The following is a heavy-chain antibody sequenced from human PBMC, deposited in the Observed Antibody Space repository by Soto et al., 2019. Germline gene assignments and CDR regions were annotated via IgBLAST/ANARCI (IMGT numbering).Heavy chain of an antibody. CDR2: IYYSGST. J-gene: IGHJ5*02. CDR3: ARDHYGSGSPMSP. D-gene: IGHD3-10*01. Sequence: QVQLQESGPGLVKPSETLSLTCTVSGGSISSYYWSWIRQPPGKGLEWIGYIYYSGSTNYNPSLKSRVTITVDPSKNQFSLKLSSVTAADTAVNYCARDHYGSGSPMSPWGQGTLVTVSS. V-gene: IGHV4-59*01. CDR1: GGSISSYY.